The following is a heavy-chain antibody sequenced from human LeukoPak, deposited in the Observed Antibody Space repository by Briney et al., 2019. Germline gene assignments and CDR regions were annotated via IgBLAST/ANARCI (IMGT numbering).Heavy chain of an antibody. CDR2: IYTSGST. D-gene: IGHD2-2*02. CDR1: GGSISSYY. V-gene: IGHV4-4*09. Sequence: PSETLSLTCTVSGGSISSYYWSWIRQPPGKGLEWIGYIYTSGSTNYSPSLKSRVTISVDTSKNQFSLKLSSVTAADTAVYYCAREYCSSARCYNHDLSYYIDVWGKGTTVTVSS. CDR3: AREYCSSARCYNHDLSYYIDV. J-gene: IGHJ6*03.